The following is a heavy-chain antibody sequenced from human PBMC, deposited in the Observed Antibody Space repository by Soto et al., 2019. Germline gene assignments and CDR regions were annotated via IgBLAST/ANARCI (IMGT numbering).Heavy chain of an antibody. CDR3: ARGGQDLPGY. D-gene: IGHD7-27*01. J-gene: IGHJ4*02. V-gene: IGHV3-74*01. CDR1: GFTFSTYW. Sequence: EVQLVESGGGLVQPGGSLRLACAASGFTFSTYWMHWVRQAPGEGLVWVSRTSSDGSSTTYADSVKGRFTVSRDNAKNTLYQQMNSLRAEDTAVYYCARGGQDLPGYWGQGTLVTVSS. CDR2: TSSDGSST.